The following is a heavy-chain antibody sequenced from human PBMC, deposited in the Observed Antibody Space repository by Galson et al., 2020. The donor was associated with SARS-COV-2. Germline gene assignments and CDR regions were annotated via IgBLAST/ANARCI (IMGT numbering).Heavy chain of an antibody. V-gene: IGHV1-46*01. Sequence: ASVKVSCKASGYTFTSYHLHWVRQAPGQGLEWMGIINPREDITTYAQNFQDRVTVTRDTSTRTVYMELSSLRVEDTAVYYCAREVGDTVTTTFDYWGQGTLVTVSS. J-gene: IGHJ4*02. CDR1: GYTFTSYH. D-gene: IGHD4-17*01. CDR3: AREVGDTVTTTFDY. CDR2: INPREDIT.